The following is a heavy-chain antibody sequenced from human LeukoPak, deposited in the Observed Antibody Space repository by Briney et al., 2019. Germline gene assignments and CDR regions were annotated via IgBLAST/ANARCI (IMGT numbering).Heavy chain of an antibody. D-gene: IGHD2-2*01. Sequence: PSETLSLTCTVSGGPISFYHWSWIRQPPGKGLEWIGHFYYSGSTNYNPSLKSRVTISVDTSKNQFSLNLSSVTAADTAVYYCAREPPYALDCTSTSCYYYYMDVWGKGTTVTVSS. CDR1: GGPISFYH. V-gene: IGHV4-59*12. CDR3: AREPPYALDCTSTSCYYYYMDV. CDR2: FYYSGST. J-gene: IGHJ6*03.